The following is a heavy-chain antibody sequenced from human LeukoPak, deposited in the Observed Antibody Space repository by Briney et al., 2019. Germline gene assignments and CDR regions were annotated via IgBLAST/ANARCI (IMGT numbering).Heavy chain of an antibody. CDR1: GFTFSTYA. D-gene: IGHD5/OR15-5a*01. V-gene: IGHV3-23*01. J-gene: IGHJ4*02. Sequence: PGGSLRLSCAASGFTFSTYAMTWVRQAPGKGLEWVSTITSNGGSSYYADSVKGRFTISRDNSKNTLYLQMNSLRAEDTAVYYCSKARGSGVYEQSDYWGQGTQVTVSS. CDR3: SKARGSGVYEQSDY. CDR2: ITSNGGSS.